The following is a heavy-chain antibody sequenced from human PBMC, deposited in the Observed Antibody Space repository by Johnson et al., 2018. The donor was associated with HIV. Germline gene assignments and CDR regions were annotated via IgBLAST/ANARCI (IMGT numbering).Heavy chain of an antibody. V-gene: IGHV3-13*01. J-gene: IGHJ3*02. CDR2: IGITGDT. CDR3: ARGSVFDI. Sequence: MLLVESGGGLVKPGGSLRLSCAASGFTSSYYDMHWVRQGPGQGLQWVSGIGITGDTYYAGSVKGRFTISRDHAKNSLYLQMNSLTAGDMAVYYCARGSVFDIWGRGTMVTVSS. CDR1: GFTSSYYD. D-gene: IGHD3-3*01.